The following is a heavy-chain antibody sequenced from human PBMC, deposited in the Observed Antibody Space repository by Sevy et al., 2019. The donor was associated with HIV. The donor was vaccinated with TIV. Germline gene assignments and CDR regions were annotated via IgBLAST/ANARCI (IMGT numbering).Heavy chain of an antibody. Sequence: GGSLRLSCAPSGFTFSSYSMNWVRQAPGKGLEWVSSISSSSSYIYYADSVKGRFTISRDNAKNSLYLQMNSLRAEDTAVYYCARDEDSSGWYYYYWGQGTLVTVSS. D-gene: IGHD6-19*01. CDR2: ISSSSSYI. V-gene: IGHV3-21*01. CDR3: ARDEDSSGWYYYY. CDR1: GFTFSSYS. J-gene: IGHJ4*02.